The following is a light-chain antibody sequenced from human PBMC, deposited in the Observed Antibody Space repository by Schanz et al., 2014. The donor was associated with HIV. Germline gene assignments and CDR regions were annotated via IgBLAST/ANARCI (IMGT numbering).Light chain of an antibody. V-gene: IGKV1-16*01. Sequence: DIQMTQSPSSLSASVGDRVTITCRASQGISNYLAWYQQKPGRAPNLLIYQASTLETGVPSRFSASGSGTEFTLTISNLQPDDFATYYCQQSDTFPYTFGQGTKLEIK. CDR3: QQSDTFPYT. CDR2: QAS. J-gene: IGKJ2*01. CDR1: QGISNY.